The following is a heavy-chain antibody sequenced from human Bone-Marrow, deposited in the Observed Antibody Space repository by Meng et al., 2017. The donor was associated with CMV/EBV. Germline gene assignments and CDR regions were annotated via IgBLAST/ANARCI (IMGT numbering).Heavy chain of an antibody. CDR2: VIPIFGTA. V-gene: IGHV1-69*05. J-gene: IGHJ5*02. CDR3: ATCGKGHRGGYVCRGWVDP. Sequence: SVKVSCKASGGTFSSYAISWVRQAPGQGLEWMGGVIPIFGTANYAQKFQGRVTITTDESTSTAYMELSSLISADTAVYYFATCGKGHRGGYVCRGWVDPWGQGTLVTGSS. D-gene: IGHD5-24*01. CDR1: GGTFSSYA.